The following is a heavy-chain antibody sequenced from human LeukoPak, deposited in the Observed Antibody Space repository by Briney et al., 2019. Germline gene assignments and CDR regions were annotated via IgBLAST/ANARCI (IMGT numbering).Heavy chain of an antibody. J-gene: IGHJ3*02. CDR2: IYHSGST. CDR3: ARTGGSCGGDCPDAFDI. Sequence: RTSETLSLTCAVSGGSISSSNWWSWVRQPPGKGLEWIGEIYHSGSTNYNPSLKSRVTISVDKSKNQFSLKLSSVTAADTAVYYCARTGGSCGGDCPDAFDIWGQGTMVTVSS. CDR1: GGSISSSNW. V-gene: IGHV4-4*02. D-gene: IGHD2-21*02.